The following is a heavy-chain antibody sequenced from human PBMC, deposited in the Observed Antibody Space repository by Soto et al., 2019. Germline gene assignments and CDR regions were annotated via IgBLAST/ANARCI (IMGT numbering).Heavy chain of an antibody. D-gene: IGHD2-2*01. CDR2: IDWDDEK. J-gene: IGHJ2*01. Sequence: SGPTLANPTQTLTLTCTFSGFSLSTRGMRVSWIRQPPGKALEWLARIDWDDEKFYTTSLKTRLTISKDTSKNQVVLTMTNMDPVDTATYYCPRLAPADYWNFDLWGRGTLVTVSS. CDR3: PRLAPADYWNFDL. CDR1: GFSLSTRGMR. V-gene: IGHV2-70*04.